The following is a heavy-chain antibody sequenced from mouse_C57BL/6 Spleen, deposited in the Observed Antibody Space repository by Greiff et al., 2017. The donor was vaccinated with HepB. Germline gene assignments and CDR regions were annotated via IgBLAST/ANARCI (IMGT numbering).Heavy chain of an antibody. CDR1: GYTFTSYW. Sequence: VQLQQSGAELVKPGASVKLSCKASGYTFTSYWMHWVKQRPGQGLEWIGMIHPNSGSTNYNEKFKSKATLTVDKSSSTAYMQLSSLTSEDSAVYYCARSGGLRRAMDYWGQGTSVTVSS. J-gene: IGHJ4*01. CDR3: ARSGGLRRAMDY. CDR2: IHPNSGST. D-gene: IGHD2-4*01. V-gene: IGHV1-64*01.